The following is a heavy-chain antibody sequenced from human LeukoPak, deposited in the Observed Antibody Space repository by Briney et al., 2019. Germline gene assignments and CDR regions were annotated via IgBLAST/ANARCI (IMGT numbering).Heavy chain of an antibody. CDR1: GFTFGSSG. CDR2: ISSSATYT. D-gene: IGHD6-6*01. CDR3: AKEGSSWDKGYYYYMDV. V-gene: IGHV3-23*01. Sequence: GGSLRLSCAASGFTFGSSGMSWVRQAPGKGLEWVAGISSSATYTYYADSVKGRFTISRDNSKNTLYLQMNSLRAEDTAVYYCAKEGSSWDKGYYYYMDVWGKGTTVTVSS. J-gene: IGHJ6*03.